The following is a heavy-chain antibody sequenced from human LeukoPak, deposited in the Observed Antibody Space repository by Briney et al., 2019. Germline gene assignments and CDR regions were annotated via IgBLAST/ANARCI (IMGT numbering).Heavy chain of an antibody. CDR1: GFTFSQYS. Sequence: GGSLRLSCAGSGFTFSQYSMNWVRQAPGKGLEWVSHIFYADSVKGRFTISRDNARNSLYLQMNNLRGEDTAIYYCARDAGNSGYGCDLWGQGTLVTVSS. V-gene: IGHV3-48*01. CDR2: I. CDR3: ARDAGNSGYGCDL. J-gene: IGHJ5*02. D-gene: IGHD5-12*01.